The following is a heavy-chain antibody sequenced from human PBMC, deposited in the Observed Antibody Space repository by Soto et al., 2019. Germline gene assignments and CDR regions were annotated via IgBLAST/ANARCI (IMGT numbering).Heavy chain of an antibody. Sequence: GGSLRLSCAASGFTFSTHEINWVRQAPGKGLEWLSYIRGGGSPIYYADSVRGRFTISRDNAKNSLYLQMNSLRAEDTAIYYCASKIFGTTNFNYWGQGALVTVSS. CDR3: ASKIFGTTNFNY. CDR1: GFTFSTHE. V-gene: IGHV3-48*03. D-gene: IGHD1-7*01. CDR2: IRGGGSPI. J-gene: IGHJ4*02.